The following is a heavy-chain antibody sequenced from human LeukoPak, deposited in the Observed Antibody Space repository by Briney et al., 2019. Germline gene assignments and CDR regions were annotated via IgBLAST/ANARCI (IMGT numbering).Heavy chain of an antibody. V-gene: IGHV3-7*01. Sequence: GGSLRLSCAASGFTFSSYWMSWVRQAPGKGLEWVANIKQDGSEKYYVDSVKGRFTISRDNAKNSLYLQMNSLRAEDTAVYYCARGYRLFGELLYGAYYMDVWGKGTTVTVSS. D-gene: IGHD3-10*02. J-gene: IGHJ6*03. CDR2: IKQDGSEK. CDR3: ARGYRLFGELLYGAYYMDV. CDR1: GFTFSSYW.